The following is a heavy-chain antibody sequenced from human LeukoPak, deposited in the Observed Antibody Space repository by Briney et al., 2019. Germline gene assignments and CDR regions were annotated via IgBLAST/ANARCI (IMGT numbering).Heavy chain of an antibody. J-gene: IGHJ4*02. D-gene: IGHD2/OR15-2a*01. CDR1: GGSFSGYY. Sequence: SETLSLTCAVYGGSFSGYYWSWIRQPAGRGLEWIGRIYNSGSTDYNPSLESRVTISVDRSKNQFSLKLTSVTAADTAVYYCANSISMDFEYWGQGTLVTVSS. CDR2: IYNSGST. V-gene: IGHV4-59*10. CDR3: ANSISMDFEY.